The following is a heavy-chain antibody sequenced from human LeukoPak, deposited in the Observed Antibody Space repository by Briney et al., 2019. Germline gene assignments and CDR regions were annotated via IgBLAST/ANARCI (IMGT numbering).Heavy chain of an antibody. CDR2: IYSGGST. CDR3: AKDLSLRSSDWYPGFDS. V-gene: IGHV3-53*01. Sequence: GGSLKLSCAASGFTVSSNYVSWVRQAPGKGLEWVSVIYSGGSTYYADSVKGRFTISRDNSKNTLYLQMNSLRAEDTAVYYCAKDLSLRSSDWYPGFDSWGQGTLVTVSS. J-gene: IGHJ4*02. CDR1: GFTVSSNY. D-gene: IGHD6-19*01.